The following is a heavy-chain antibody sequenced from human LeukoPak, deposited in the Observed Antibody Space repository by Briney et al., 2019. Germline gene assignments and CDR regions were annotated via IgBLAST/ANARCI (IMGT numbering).Heavy chain of an antibody. J-gene: IGHJ2*01. V-gene: IGHV4-59*08. CDR1: GGSITDSY. Sequence: PSETLSLTCTVSGGSITDSYWSWIRQPPGKRLEWIGHMFYSGNTYYNPSLKSRVTISVDTSKNQFSLKLSSVTAADTAVYYCARAGDYGDYERYFDLWGRGTLVTVSS. D-gene: IGHD4-17*01. CDR3: ARAGDYGDYERYFDL. CDR2: MFYSGNT.